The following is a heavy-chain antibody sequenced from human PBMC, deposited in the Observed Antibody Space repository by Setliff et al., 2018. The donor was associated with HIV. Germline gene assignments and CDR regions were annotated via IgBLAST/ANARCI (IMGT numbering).Heavy chain of an antibody. CDR2: IYYSGST. J-gene: IGHJ4*02. V-gene: IGHV4-59*01. Sequence: LSLTCTVSGGSIHSYFWHWIRQPPGKGPEWIGYIYYSGSTNYNPSLKSRVTISVDTSKNQLSLKLSSVTAADTAVYYCAREIYGGNSRPFDYWGQGTLVTVSS. D-gene: IGHD4-17*01. CDR1: GGSIHSYF. CDR3: AREIYGGNSRPFDY.